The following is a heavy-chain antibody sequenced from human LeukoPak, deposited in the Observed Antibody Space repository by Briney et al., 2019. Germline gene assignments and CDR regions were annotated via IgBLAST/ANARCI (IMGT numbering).Heavy chain of an antibody. D-gene: IGHD1-26*01. CDR2: IYYSGST. J-gene: IGHJ5*02. Sequence: SETLSLTCTVSGGSVSSGSYYWSWIRQPPGKGLEWIGYIYYSGSTNYNPSLKGRVTISVDTSKNQFSLKLSSVTAADTAVYYCASNLSGSYYNWFDPWGQGTLVTVSS. CDR3: ASNLSGSYYNWFDP. CDR1: GGSVSSGSYY. V-gene: IGHV4-61*01.